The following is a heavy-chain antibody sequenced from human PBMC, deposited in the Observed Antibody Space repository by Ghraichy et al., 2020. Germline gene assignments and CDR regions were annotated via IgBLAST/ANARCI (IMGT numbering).Heavy chain of an antibody. J-gene: IGHJ4*02. Sequence: SETLSLTCAVYGGSFSGYYWSWIRQPPGKGLEWIGEINHSGSTNYNPSLKSRVTISVDTSKNQFSLKLSSVTAADTAVYYCARGHFPGHYYFDYWGQGTLVTVSS. CDR1: GGSFSGYY. CDR2: INHSGST. V-gene: IGHV4-34*01. CDR3: ARGHFPGHYYFDY.